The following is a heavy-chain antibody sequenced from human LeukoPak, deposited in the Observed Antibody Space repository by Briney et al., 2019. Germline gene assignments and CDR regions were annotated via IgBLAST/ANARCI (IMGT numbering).Heavy chain of an antibody. CDR2: INPNSGGI. CDR3: ARDSYYGDSRSYYFDY. CDR1: GYTFTGHY. Sequence: ASVKVSCKASGYTFTGHYMHWVRQAPGQGLEWMGWINPNSGGINYAQKFQGRVTMTRDTSISTVYMELSSLRSDDTVVYYCARDSYYGDSRSYYFDYWGQGTLVTVSS. J-gene: IGHJ4*02. V-gene: IGHV1-2*02. D-gene: IGHD4-17*01.